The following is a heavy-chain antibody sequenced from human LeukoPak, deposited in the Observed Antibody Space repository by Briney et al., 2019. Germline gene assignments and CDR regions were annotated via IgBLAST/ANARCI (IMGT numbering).Heavy chain of an antibody. V-gene: IGHV5-10-1*01. Sequence: GESLRISCKGSGYTFTGYYITWVRQMPGKGLEWMGRIDPTDSSTNYSPSFEGHVTISADKSTSTVYLQWSSLKAADTAMFYCARQVWGYSGYDGGGDYWGQGTLVTVSS. CDR1: GYTFTGYY. D-gene: IGHD5-12*01. J-gene: IGHJ4*02. CDR3: ARQVWGYSGYDGGGDY. CDR2: IDPTDSST.